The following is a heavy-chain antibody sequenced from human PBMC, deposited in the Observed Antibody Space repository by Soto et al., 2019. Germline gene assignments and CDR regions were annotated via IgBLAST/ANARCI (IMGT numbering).Heavy chain of an antibody. CDR3: AKLLSPDNWFDP. J-gene: IGHJ5*02. CDR2: ISGSGGST. CDR1: EFAFSSYA. Sequence: GGSLRLSCAASEFAFSSYAMSWFRQSPGKGLEWVSAISGSGGSTYYADSVKGRFTISRDNSKNTLYLQMNSLRAEDTTVYYCAKLLSPDNWFDPWGQGTLVTVSS. V-gene: IGHV3-23*01.